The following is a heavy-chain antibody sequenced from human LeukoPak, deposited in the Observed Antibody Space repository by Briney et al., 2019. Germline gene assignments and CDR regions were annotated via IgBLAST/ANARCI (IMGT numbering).Heavy chain of an antibody. D-gene: IGHD5-24*01. Sequence: GGSLRLSCAASGFTFSNYNMIWVRQAPGKGLEWVSSISTSSSYIYYADSVKGRFTVSRDNARNSLYLQMSSLRAEDTAVYYCTMATTLDYWGQGTLVSVSS. CDR1: GFTFSNYN. CDR2: ISTSSSYI. V-gene: IGHV3-21*01. J-gene: IGHJ4*02. CDR3: TMATTLDY.